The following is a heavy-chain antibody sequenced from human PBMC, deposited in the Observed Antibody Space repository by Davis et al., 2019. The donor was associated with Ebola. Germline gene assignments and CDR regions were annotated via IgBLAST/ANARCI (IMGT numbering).Heavy chain of an antibody. Sequence: PSETLSLTCAVYGGSFSGYYWSWIRQLPGKVLEWIGEINHSGSTNYNPSLKSRVTISVDTSKNQFSLKLSSVTAADTAVYYCARKPKDYDFWSVTYAFDIWGQGTMVTVSS. CDR3: ARKPKDYDFWSVTYAFDI. CDR1: GGSFSGYY. V-gene: IGHV4-34*01. CDR2: INHSGST. J-gene: IGHJ3*02. D-gene: IGHD3-3*01.